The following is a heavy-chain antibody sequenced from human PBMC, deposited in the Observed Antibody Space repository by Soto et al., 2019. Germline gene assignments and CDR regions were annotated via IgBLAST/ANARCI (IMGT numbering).Heavy chain of an antibody. D-gene: IGHD1-1*01. J-gene: IGHJ4*02. CDR1: GFTFSSCA. CDR2: VSNSGRGK. V-gene: IGHV3-23*01. CDR3: AREISVSGGERRLDS. Sequence: PGGSLRLSCAASGFTFSSCAMSWVRQAPGKGLEWVSTVSNSGRGKYYADSVKGRFTISRDNSKNTLFVQLNSLRAEDAGVYYCAREISVSGGERRLDSWGQGTLVTVSS.